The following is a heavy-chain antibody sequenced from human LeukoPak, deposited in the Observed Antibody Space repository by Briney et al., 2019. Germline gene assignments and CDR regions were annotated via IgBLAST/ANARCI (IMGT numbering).Heavy chain of an antibody. CDR2: MNPNSGNT. V-gene: IGHV1-8*01. CDR3: ARTLSRLNHYGDSAADS. J-gene: IGHJ4*02. D-gene: IGHD4-17*01. Sequence: ASVKVSCKASGYTFTSSDINWVRQATGQGLEWREWMNPNSGNTGYAQKFQGRVTLTRDTSISTAYMELTSLRSEDTAVYYCARTLSRLNHYGDSAADSWGQGTLVTVSS. CDR1: GYTFTSSD.